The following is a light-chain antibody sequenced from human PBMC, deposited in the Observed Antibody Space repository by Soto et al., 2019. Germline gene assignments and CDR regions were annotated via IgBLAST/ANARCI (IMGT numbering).Light chain of an antibody. J-gene: IGKJ3*01. CDR2: KTS. Sequence: DIQMTQSPSILSASVGDRVIITCRTSENVKNWLAWYQQKPGKAPKVLIYKTSTLQSGVPSRFSGSGSGTEFTLTISSLQPDDFATYYCQQYNSYSFFTFDPGTKVD. CDR3: QQYNSYSFFT. V-gene: IGKV1-5*01. CDR1: ENVKNW.